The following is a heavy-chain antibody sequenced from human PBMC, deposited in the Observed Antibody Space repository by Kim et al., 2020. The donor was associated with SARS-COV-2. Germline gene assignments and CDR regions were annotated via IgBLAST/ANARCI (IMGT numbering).Heavy chain of an antibody. D-gene: IGHD1-26*01. CDR1: GFTFSGSA. CDR2: IRSKANSYAT. CDR3: TRHGRAADY. Sequence: GGSLRLSCAASGFTFSGSAIHWVRQASGKGLEWVGRIRSKANSYATAYAASVKGRFTISRDDSKNTAYLQMNSLKTEDTAVYYCTRHGRAADYWGQGTLVTVSS. J-gene: IGHJ4*02. V-gene: IGHV3-73*01.